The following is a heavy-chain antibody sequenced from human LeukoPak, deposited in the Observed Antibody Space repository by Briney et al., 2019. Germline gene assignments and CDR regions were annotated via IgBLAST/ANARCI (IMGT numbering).Heavy chain of an antibody. J-gene: IGHJ4*02. V-gene: IGHV3-53*01. CDR1: GFTVSSNY. D-gene: IGHD3-10*01. Sequence: GGSLRLSCAASGFTVSSNYMSWVRQAPGKGLEWVSVIYSGGSTYYADSVKGRFTISRDNAKNSLYLQMNSLRAEDTAVYYCAGQYRSRSYYPFDYWRRATLPTVPS. CDR3: AGQYRSRSYYPFDY. CDR2: IYSGGST.